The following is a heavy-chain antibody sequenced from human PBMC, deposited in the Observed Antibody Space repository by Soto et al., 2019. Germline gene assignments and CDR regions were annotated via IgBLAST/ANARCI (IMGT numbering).Heavy chain of an antibody. CDR2: IWYDGSNK. J-gene: IGHJ4*02. V-gene: IGHV3-33*01. CDR1: GFTFSSYG. D-gene: IGHD7-27*01. Sequence: GGSLRLSCAASGFTFSSYGMHWVRQAPGKGLEWVAVIWYDGSNKYYADSVKGRFTISRDNSKNTLYLQMNSLRAEDTAVYYCATVTRDWGNDYWGQGTLVTVSS. CDR3: ATVTRDWGNDY.